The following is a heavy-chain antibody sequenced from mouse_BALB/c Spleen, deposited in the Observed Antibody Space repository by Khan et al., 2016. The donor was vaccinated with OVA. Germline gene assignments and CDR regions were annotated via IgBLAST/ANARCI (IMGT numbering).Heavy chain of an antibody. CDR2: ISYSGRT. D-gene: IGHD1-1*01. Sequence: EVQLQESGPGLVKPSQSLSLTCTVTGYSITSDYAWNWIRQFPGNKLEWMGYISYSGRTSYNPSLKSRISITRDTSKNQFFLQLTSVTTEDTATYDCASSGTITAVVATDFDYWGQGTTLTVSS. V-gene: IGHV3-2*02. J-gene: IGHJ2*01. CDR3: ASSGTITAVVATDFDY. CDR1: GYSITSDYA.